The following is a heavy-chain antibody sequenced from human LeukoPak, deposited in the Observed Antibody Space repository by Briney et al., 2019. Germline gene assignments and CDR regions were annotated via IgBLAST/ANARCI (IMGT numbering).Heavy chain of an antibody. CDR1: GFTFSTFSNAW. D-gene: IGHD3-22*01. V-gene: IGHV3-15*01. CDR2: IKSKTDGGTT. CDR3: TTDYYYDSSGYYSWYFDL. Sequence: GGSLRLSXAASGFTFSTFSNAWMSWVRQAPGKGLEWVGRIKSKTDGGTTDYAAPVKGRFTISRDDSKNTLYLQMNSLKTEDTAVYYCTTDYYYDSSGYYSWYFDLWGRGTLVTVSS. J-gene: IGHJ2*01.